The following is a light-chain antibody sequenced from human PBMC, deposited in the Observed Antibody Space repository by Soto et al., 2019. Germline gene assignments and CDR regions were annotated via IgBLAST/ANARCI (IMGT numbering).Light chain of an antibody. CDR1: QSVSSY. CDR3: QQRSNWPPLT. Sequence: EIVLTQSPATLSLSPGERATLSCRASQSVSSYLAWYQQKPGQAPRLLIYDASNRATGIPARFSGGGSGTDFPLTISSLEPEDFAVYYCQQRSNWPPLTFGGGTKVEIK. CDR2: DAS. V-gene: IGKV3-11*01. J-gene: IGKJ4*01.